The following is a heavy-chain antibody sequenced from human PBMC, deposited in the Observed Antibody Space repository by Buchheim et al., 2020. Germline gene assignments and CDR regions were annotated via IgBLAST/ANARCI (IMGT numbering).Heavy chain of an antibody. V-gene: IGHV1-2*06. J-gene: IGHJ4*02. CDR1: GYTFTANY. Sequence: QVRLVQSGAGVKKPGASVKISCKASGYTFTANYLHWVRQAPGQGLEWMGRINPLSGDTKYAQRFQGRVTMTRDTSITPVYMEVSGLRSDDTAMYYCARDDYGGNPLFDSWGQGTL. CDR3: ARDDYGGNPLFDS. CDR2: INPLSGDT. D-gene: IGHD4-23*01.